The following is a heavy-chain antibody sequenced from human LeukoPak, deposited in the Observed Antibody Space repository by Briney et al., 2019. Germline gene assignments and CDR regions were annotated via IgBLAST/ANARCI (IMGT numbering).Heavy chain of an antibody. CDR3: ARGPSDSSGYYYEGDAFDI. CDR1: GFTFSSYW. V-gene: IGHV3-74*01. CDR2: ISSDGSST. Sequence: GGSLRLSCAASGFTFSSYWMHWVRQAPGKGLVWVSRISSDGSSTTYADSVKGRFTISRDNAKNTLYLQMNRLRSDDTAVYYCARGPSDSSGYYYEGDAFDIWGQGTVVTVSS. J-gene: IGHJ3*02. D-gene: IGHD3-22*01.